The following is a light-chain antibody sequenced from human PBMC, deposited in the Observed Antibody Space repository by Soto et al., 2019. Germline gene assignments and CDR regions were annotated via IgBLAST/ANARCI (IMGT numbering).Light chain of an antibody. Sequence: EIVMTQSPATLSVSPGERATLSCRASQSVSSNLAWYQQKPGQAPRLLIYGASTRATGIPARFSGSGSGTEFTLTISSLHSEDFAVYYCQQYNNWPRWTFGQGTKVEIK. CDR2: GAS. CDR1: QSVSSN. J-gene: IGKJ1*01. V-gene: IGKV3-15*01. CDR3: QQYNNWPRWT.